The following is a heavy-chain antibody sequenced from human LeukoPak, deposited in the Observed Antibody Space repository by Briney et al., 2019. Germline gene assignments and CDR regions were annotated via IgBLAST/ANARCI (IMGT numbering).Heavy chain of an antibody. V-gene: IGHV3-23*01. J-gene: IGHJ3*02. Sequence: GGSLRLSCAASGFTFSSYAMSWVRQAPGKGLEWVSAISGSGGSTCYADSVKGRFTISRDNSKNTLYLQMNSLRAEDTAVYYCAKGREDYGGNADAFDIWGQGTMVTVSS. CDR2: ISGSGGST. D-gene: IGHD4-23*01. CDR3: AKGREDYGGNADAFDI. CDR1: GFTFSSYA.